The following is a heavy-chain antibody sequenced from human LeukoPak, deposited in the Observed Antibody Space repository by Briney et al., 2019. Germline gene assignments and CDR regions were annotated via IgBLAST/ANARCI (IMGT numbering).Heavy chain of an antibody. Sequence: GGSLRLSCAASGFTFSSYAMHWVRRAPGKALEWVATISSDGGNRYYSDSVKGRFTISRDNSKNTLYLQMNSLKTEDTAVYYCTTARGSDLQYFQYWGQGTLVTVSS. V-gene: IGHV3-30-3*01. CDR1: GFTFSSYA. J-gene: IGHJ1*01. CDR2: ISSDGGNR. D-gene: IGHD1-26*01. CDR3: TTARGSDLQYFQY.